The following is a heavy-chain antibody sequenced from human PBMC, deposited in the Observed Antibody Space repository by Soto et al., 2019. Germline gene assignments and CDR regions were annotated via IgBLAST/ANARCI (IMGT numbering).Heavy chain of an antibody. CDR2: IVVGSGNT. Sequence: ASVKVSCKASEFTFTSSAVQRVRQARGQRLEWIGWIVVGSGNTNYAQKFQERVTITRDMSTSTAYMELSSLRSEDTAVYYCAADQGYYYGMDVWGQGTTVTVSS. CDR1: EFTFTSSA. CDR3: AADQGYYYGMDV. V-gene: IGHV1-58*01. J-gene: IGHJ6*02.